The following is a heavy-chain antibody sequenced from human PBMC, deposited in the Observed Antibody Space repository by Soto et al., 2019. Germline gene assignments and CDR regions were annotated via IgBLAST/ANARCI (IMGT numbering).Heavy chain of an antibody. CDR3: ARGGYYFYMDV. V-gene: IGHV4-4*02. D-gene: IGHD1-26*01. J-gene: IGHJ6*03. CDR1: GGSISISNW. CDR2: IHHSGST. Sequence: QVQLQESGPGLVKPSETLSLTCAVSGGSISISNWWSWVRQTPGKGLEWIGQIHHSGSTNYSPSLTSRVTISVDKSKHQSSLKMNSVTAADTAVYYCARGGYYFYMDVWGKGTTVTVSS.